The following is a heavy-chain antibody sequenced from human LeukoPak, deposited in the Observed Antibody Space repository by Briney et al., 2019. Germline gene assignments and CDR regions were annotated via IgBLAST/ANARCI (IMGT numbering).Heavy chain of an antibody. CDR2: IIPIFGTA. CDR1: GGTFSSYA. Sequence: GASVKVSCKASGGTFSSYAISWVRQAPGQGLEWMGGIIPIFGTANYAQKFQGRVTITADKSTSTAYMELSSLRSEDTAVYYCAREGLSRNYYYYYMDVWGKGTTVTVSS. CDR3: AREGLSRNYYYYYMDV. V-gene: IGHV1-69*06. J-gene: IGHJ6*03. D-gene: IGHD2-2*01.